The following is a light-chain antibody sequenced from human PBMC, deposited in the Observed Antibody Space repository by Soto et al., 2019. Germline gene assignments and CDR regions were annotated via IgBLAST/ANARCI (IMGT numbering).Light chain of an antibody. V-gene: IGKV3-11*01. Sequence: ETVLTQSPATLSLSPGERATLSCRASRSISTYLAWYQQKPGQAPRLLIYEALNRATGIPARFSGSGSGTDFTLTISSLQSEDFAVYYCQQYNSWPLTFGGGTKVEIK. CDR2: EAL. J-gene: IGKJ4*01. CDR1: RSISTY. CDR3: QQYNSWPLT.